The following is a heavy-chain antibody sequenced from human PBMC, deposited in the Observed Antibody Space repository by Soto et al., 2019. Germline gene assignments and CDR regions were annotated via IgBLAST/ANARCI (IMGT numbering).Heavy chain of an antibody. D-gene: IGHD3-22*01. J-gene: IGHJ4*02. CDR3: ARTGYFVPFDY. V-gene: IGHV4-38-2*01. Sequence: SETLSLTCAVSGYSISSGYYWGWIRQPPGKGLEWIGEINHSGSTNYNPSLKSRVTISVDTSKNQFSLKLSSVTAADTAVYYCARTGYFVPFDYWGQGTLVTVSS. CDR2: INHSGST. CDR1: GYSISSGYY.